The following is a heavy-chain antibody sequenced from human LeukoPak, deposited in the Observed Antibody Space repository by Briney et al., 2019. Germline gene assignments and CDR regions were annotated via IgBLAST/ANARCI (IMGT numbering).Heavy chain of an antibody. D-gene: IGHD7-27*01. V-gene: IGHV2-5*08. CDR3: AHRPNWGGVVDY. Sequence: TLSLTCTVSGDSISSYYWSWIRQPPGKALEWLALIYWDDDKRYNPSLKSRLTITKDTSKNQVVLTMTNMDPVDTATYYCAHRPNWGGVVDYWGQGTLVTVSS. CDR2: IYWDDDK. J-gene: IGHJ4*02. CDR1: GDSISSYYW.